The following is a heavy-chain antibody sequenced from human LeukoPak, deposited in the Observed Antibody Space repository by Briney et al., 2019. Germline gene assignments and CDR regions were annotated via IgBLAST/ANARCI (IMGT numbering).Heavy chain of an antibody. CDR2: IYYSGST. CDR1: GGSISTDRYN. CDR3: ARDSSRYSYEP. V-gene: IGHV4-61*01. Sequence: SETLSLTCTVSGGSISTDRYNWSWIRQPPGKGLEWIGYIYYSGSTNYNPSLKSRVTISVDTSKNQFSLKLSSVTAADTAVYYCARDSSRYSYEPWGQGTLVTVSS. J-gene: IGHJ4*02. D-gene: IGHD5-18*01.